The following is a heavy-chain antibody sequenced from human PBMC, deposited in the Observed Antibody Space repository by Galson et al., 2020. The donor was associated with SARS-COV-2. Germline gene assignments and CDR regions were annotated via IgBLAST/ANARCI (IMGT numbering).Heavy chain of an antibody. V-gene: IGHV3-21*01. Sequence: GGSLRLSCAASGFTITSYSMNWVRQAPGTGLEWVSSISSGSSHIYYADSVKGRFTISRDNAKNSLYLQMNSLRADDTAVYDCARVMCDLGSDIWGQGTMVTVSS. D-gene: IGHD2-21*02. J-gene: IGHJ3*02. CDR3: ARVMCDLGSDI. CDR2: ISSGSSHI. CDR1: GFTITSYS.